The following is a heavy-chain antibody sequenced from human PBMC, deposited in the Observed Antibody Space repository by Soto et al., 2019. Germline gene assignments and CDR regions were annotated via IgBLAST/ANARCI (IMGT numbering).Heavy chain of an antibody. D-gene: IGHD2-15*01. V-gene: IGHV3-7*01. CDR1: GFTFSSYW. CDR2: INEDGSDK. J-gene: IGHJ4*02. Sequence: EVQLVESGGGLVQPGGSLRLSCAASGFTFSSYWMNWVRQAPGKGLEWVTNINEDGSDKYYVDSVKGRFTISRDNAKNSLYLQMDSLRAEDTAVYYCARRRSVGSRTIFDSWGQGTLVNVSS. CDR3: ARRRSVGSRTIFDS.